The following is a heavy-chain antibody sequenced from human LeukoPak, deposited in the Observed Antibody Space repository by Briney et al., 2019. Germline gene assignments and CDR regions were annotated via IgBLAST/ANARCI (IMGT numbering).Heavy chain of an antibody. CDR2: INWNGGST. J-gene: IGHJ6*03. CDR1: GFTFDDYG. CDR3: ARGAAAMPHYYYYYMDV. Sequence: GGSLRLSCAASGFTFDDYGMSWVRQAPGKGLEWVSGINWNGGSTGYADSVKGRFTISRDNAKNSLYLQMNSLRAEDTALYYCARGAAAMPHYYYYYMDVWGKGTTVTVSS. V-gene: IGHV3-20*04. D-gene: IGHD2-2*01.